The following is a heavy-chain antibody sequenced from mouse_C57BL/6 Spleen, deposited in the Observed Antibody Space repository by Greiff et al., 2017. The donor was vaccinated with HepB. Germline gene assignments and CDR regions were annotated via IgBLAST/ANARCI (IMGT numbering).Heavy chain of an antibody. V-gene: IGHV5-17*01. D-gene: IGHD1-1*01. CDR3: ARSYYYGSSYEDY. Sequence: DVQLVESGGGLVKPGGSLKLSCAASGFTFSDYGMHWVRQAPEKGLEWVAYISSGSSTIYYADTVKGRFTISRDNAKNTLFLQMTSLRSEDTAMYYCARSYYYGSSYEDYWGQGTTLTVSS. J-gene: IGHJ2*01. CDR1: GFTFSDYG. CDR2: ISSGSSTI.